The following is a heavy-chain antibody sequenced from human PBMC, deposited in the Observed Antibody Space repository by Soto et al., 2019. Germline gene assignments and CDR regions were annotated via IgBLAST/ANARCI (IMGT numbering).Heavy chain of an antibody. D-gene: IGHD6-19*01. CDR1: GFTFRGYG. CDR3: AREVKWLPPPGYFYGMDV. V-gene: IGHV3-30*03. J-gene: IGHJ6*02. CDR2: ISHDGSKN. Sequence: QEKLVESGGGVVQPGRSLRLSCAASGFTFRGYGMHWVRQAPGKGLEWVAVISHDGSKNFYEDSVKGRFTISRDNSKNTRFLQMNSLRGEDTAVYYCAREVKWLPPPGYFYGMDVWGQGTTVIVSS.